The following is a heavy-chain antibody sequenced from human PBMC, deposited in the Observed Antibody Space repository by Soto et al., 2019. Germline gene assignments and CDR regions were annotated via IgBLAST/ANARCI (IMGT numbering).Heavy chain of an antibody. D-gene: IGHD3-9*01. V-gene: IGHV4-59*08. CDR2: VYYTGST. CDR1: GGSISNCC. J-gene: IGHJ6*03. CDR3: ARTVLGPDLLADSFVDYYYYMDV. Sequence: SETLSLICTVSGGSISNCCWSWIRQPPGKGLEWIGYVYYTGSTSYNPSLKRRVTFSADSSRGQFSLRLNSVTAADTAVYYCARTVLGPDLLADSFVDYYYYMDVWGQGTTVTVSS.